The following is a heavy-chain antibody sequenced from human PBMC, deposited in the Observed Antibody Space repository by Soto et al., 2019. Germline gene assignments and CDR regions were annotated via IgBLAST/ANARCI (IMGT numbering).Heavy chain of an antibody. CDR3: ARGRLGIAAAESLAY. V-gene: IGHV1-18*01. D-gene: IGHD6-13*01. Sequence: GASVKVSCKASGYTFTSYGISWVRQAPGQGLEWMGWISAYNGNTNYAQKLQGRVTMTTDTSTSTAYMELRSLRSDDTAVYYCARGRLGIAAAESLAYWGQGTLVTAPQ. CDR2: ISAYNGNT. J-gene: IGHJ4*02. CDR1: GYTFTSYG.